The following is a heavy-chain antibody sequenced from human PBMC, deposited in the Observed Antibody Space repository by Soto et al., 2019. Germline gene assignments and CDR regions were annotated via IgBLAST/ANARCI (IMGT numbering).Heavy chain of an antibody. J-gene: IGHJ6*03. V-gene: IGHV3-9*01. CDR1: GFTFDDYA. D-gene: IGHD6-13*01. CDR3: AKDKSSSSWYSLYMDV. Sequence: VQLVESGGGLVQPGRSLRLSCAASGFTFDDYAMHWVRQAPGKGLEWVSGISWNSGSIGYADSVKGRFTISRDNAKNSLYLQMNSLRAEDTALYYCAKDKSSSSWYSLYMDVWGKGTTVNVSS. CDR2: ISWNSGSI.